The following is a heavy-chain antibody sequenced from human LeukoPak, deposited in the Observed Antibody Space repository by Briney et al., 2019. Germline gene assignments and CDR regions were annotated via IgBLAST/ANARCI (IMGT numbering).Heavy chain of an antibody. Sequence: GASVKVSCKVSGYTLTELSMHWVRQAPGKGLEWMGGFDPEDGETIYAQKFQGRVTMTEDTSTDTAYMELSSLRSEDTAVYYCARDSDYYGSGSYLGRIYYYYGMDVWGQGTTVTVSS. CDR2: FDPEDGET. CDR3: ARDSDYYGSGSYLGRIYYYYGMDV. V-gene: IGHV1-24*01. CDR1: GYTLTELS. J-gene: IGHJ6*02. D-gene: IGHD3-10*01.